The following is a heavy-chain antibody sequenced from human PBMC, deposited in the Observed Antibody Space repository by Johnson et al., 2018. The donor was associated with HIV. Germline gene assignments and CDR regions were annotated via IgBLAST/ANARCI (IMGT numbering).Heavy chain of an antibody. CDR2: VSYDGSER. CDR3: AKDQLVGATYAAFDI. D-gene: IGHD1-26*01. CDR1: GFSFSSYA. V-gene: IGHV3-30*04. J-gene: IGHJ3*02. Sequence: QVQLVESGGGVVQPGRSLRLSCAASGFSFSSYAMHWVRQAPGKGLEWVAVVSYDGSERYYADSVKGRFTISRDNSKNTLYLQMNSLRPEDTAVYYCAKDQLVGATYAAFDIWGQGTMVTVSS.